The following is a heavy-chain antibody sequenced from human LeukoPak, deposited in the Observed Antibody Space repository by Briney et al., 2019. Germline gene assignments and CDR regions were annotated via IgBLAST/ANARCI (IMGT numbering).Heavy chain of an antibody. CDR2: ISGSGGST. V-gene: IGHV3-23*01. CDR1: AFTFSSYA. D-gene: IGHD6-6*01. CDR3: AKGGEYISSSWFDY. J-gene: IGHJ4*02. Sequence: GESLRLSCAASAFTFSSYAMSWVRQAPGKGLEWVSGISGSGGSTYYAASVKGRFTISRDNSKNTLYLQMNSLRAEDTAVYYCAKGGEYISSSWFDYWGQGTLVTVSS.